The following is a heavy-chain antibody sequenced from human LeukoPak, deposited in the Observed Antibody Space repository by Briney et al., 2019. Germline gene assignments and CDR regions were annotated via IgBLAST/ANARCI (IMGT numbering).Heavy chain of an antibody. CDR2: INHSGST. Sequence: SETLSLTCAVYGGSFSGYYWSWIRQPPGKGLEWIGEINHSGSTNYNPSLKSRVTISVDTSKNQFSLKLSSVTAADTAVYYCARAGTIAAAGRRTRPLPLLGFSDIWGQGTMVTVSS. V-gene: IGHV4-34*01. J-gene: IGHJ3*02. CDR1: GGSFSGYY. CDR3: ARAGTIAAAGRRTRPLPLLGFSDI. D-gene: IGHD6-13*01.